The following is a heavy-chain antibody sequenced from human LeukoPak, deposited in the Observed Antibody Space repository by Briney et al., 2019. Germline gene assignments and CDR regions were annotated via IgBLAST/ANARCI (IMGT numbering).Heavy chain of an antibody. D-gene: IGHD6-13*01. CDR3: ARFIAAPYYFDY. V-gene: IGHV3-21*01. CDR1: GFTFSSYS. Sequence: SGGSLRLSCAASGFTFSSYSMNWVRQAPGKGLEWVSSISSSSSYIYYADSVKGRFTISRDNAKNSLYLQMNSLRAEDTAVYYCARFIAAPYYFDYWGRGTLVTVSS. CDR2: ISSSSSYI. J-gene: IGHJ4*02.